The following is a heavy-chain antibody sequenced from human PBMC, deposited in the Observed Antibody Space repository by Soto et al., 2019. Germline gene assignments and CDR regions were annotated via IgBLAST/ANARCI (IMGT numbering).Heavy chain of an antibody. D-gene: IGHD1-26*01. V-gene: IGHV1-18*01. CDR1: GYTFTSYG. J-gene: IGHJ5*02. Sequence: GASVKVSCKASGYTFTSYGISWVRQAPGQGLEWMGWISAYNGNTNYAQKLQGRVTMTTDTSTSTAYMELRSLRSDDTAVYYCARVRLPPQVSQVYSWFDPWGQGTLVTVYS. CDR3: ARVRLPPQVSQVYSWFDP. CDR2: ISAYNGNT.